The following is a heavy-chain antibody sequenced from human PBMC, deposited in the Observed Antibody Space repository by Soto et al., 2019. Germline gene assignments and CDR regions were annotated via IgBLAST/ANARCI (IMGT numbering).Heavy chain of an antibody. J-gene: IGHJ4*02. V-gene: IGHV3-21*06. D-gene: IGHD6-13*01. Sequence: EVQLVESGGGLVEPGGSLRLSCAASGFTFSSYSMNWVRQAPGKGLEWVSSIRSSSNNIYYADSVKGRFTTSRDNAKNSLYLQMNSLRAEDTAVYYCARVKSSSWYYFDYWGQGTLVTVSS. CDR3: ARVKSSSWYYFDY. CDR1: GFTFSSYS. CDR2: IRSSSNNI.